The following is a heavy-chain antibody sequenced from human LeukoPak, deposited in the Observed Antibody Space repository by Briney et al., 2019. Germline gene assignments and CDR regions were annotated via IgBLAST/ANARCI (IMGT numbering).Heavy chain of an antibody. CDR3: ARSRGDLALGY. CDR1: GFTVSSNY. J-gene: IGHJ4*02. CDR2: IYSGGST. D-gene: IGHD4-17*01. V-gene: IGHV3-66*02. Sequence: GGSLRLYCAASGFTVSSNYMSWVRQAPGKGLEWVSVIYSGGSTYYADSVKGRFTISRDNSKNTLYLQMNSLRAEDTAVYYCARSRGDLALGYWGQGTLVTVSS.